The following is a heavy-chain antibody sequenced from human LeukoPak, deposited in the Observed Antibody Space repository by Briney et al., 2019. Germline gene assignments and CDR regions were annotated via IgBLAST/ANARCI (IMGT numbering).Heavy chain of an antibody. Sequence: GGSLGLSCAASGFTFSGYSMNWVRQAPGKGLEWVSSISSSSSYIYYADSVKGRFTISRDNAKNSLYLQMNSLRAEDTAVYYCARDFLYDSSGKPAFDIWGQGTMVTVSS. D-gene: IGHD3-22*01. CDR2: ISSSSSYI. CDR1: GFTFSGYS. CDR3: ARDFLYDSSGKPAFDI. J-gene: IGHJ3*02. V-gene: IGHV3-21*01.